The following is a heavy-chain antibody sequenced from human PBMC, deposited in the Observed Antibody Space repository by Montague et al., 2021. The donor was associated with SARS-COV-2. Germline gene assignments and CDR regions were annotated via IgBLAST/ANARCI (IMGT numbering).Heavy chain of an antibody. CDR2: ISWNSGRI. CDR3: AKGTTTGYFYGMDV. Sequence: SLRLSCAASGFTFDDYAMHLVRQVPGKGLEWVSGISWNSGRIGYVDSVRGRFTISRDNAKNSLYLQMNSLRAEDTALYFCAKGTTTGYFYGMDVWGQGTTVTVSS. CDR1: GFTFDDYA. D-gene: IGHD1-1*01. J-gene: IGHJ6*02. V-gene: IGHV3-9*01.